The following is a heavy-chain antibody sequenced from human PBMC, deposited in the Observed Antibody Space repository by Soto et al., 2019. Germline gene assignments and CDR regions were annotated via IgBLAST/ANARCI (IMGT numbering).Heavy chain of an antibody. D-gene: IGHD3-22*01. CDR3: ARIRGPDSSGYLDY. CDR2: IIPILGIA. Sequence: GASVKVSCKASGGTFSSYTISWVRQAPGQGLEWMGRIIPILGIANYAQKFQGRVTITADKSTSTAYMELSSLRSEDTAVYYCARIRGPDSSGYLDYWGQGTLVTVSS. J-gene: IGHJ4*02. V-gene: IGHV1-69*02. CDR1: GGTFSSYT.